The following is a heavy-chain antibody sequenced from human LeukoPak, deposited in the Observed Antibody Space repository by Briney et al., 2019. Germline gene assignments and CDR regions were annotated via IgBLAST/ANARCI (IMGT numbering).Heavy chain of an antibody. CDR1: GFVFSTHS. V-gene: IGHV3-21*01. D-gene: IGHD4-23*01. CDR2: ISSYNGDI. J-gene: IGHJ5*01. CDR3: VRDADGGNSWFDS. Sequence: GGSLRLSCAASGFVFSTHSMNWVRQAPGKGLEWVSWISSYNGDIYYADSVRGRFTISRDNAKNSLYLQMNSLRAEDTAVYYCVRDADGGNSWFDSWGQGTLVTVSS.